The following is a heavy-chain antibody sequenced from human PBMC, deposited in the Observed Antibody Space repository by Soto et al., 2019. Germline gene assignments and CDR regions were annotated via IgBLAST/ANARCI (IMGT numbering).Heavy chain of an antibody. D-gene: IGHD3-16*02. CDR3: ARLLSAFDI. Sequence: QVQLQESGPGLVKPSETLSLTCAVSGYSMSSGYYWGWIRQPPGKGLEWIGSIYHSGSTYYNPSLKSRVTISVDTSKNQFSLKLSSVTAADTAVYYCARLLSAFDIWGQGTMVTVSS. CDR1: GYSMSSGYY. CDR2: IYHSGST. J-gene: IGHJ3*02. V-gene: IGHV4-38-2*01.